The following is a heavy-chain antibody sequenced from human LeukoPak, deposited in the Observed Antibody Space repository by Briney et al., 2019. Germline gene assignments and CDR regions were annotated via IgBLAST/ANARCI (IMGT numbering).Heavy chain of an antibody. CDR3: ARFDQVSETAGGY. CDR1: GYTFTGYY. J-gene: IGHJ4*02. D-gene: IGHD5/OR15-5a*01. CDR2: INPNSGDT. V-gene: IGHV1-2*02. Sequence: ASVKVSCKASGYTFTGYYMHWVRQAPGQGLEWMGWINPNSGDTNYAQKFQGRVTMTRDTSISTAYMELSRLRSDDTAVYYCARFDQVSETAGGYWGQGTLVTVSS.